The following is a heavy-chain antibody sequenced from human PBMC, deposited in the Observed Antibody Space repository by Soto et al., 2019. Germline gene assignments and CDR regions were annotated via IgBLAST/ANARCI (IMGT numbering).Heavy chain of an antibody. CDR1: GVTFSGYS. J-gene: IGHJ4*02. CDR3: VREDILGVRSFDY. D-gene: IGHD3-9*01. Sequence: GGSLRLSCAASGVTFSGYSGNWVRQSPGKGLEWISYISSGSKTIYYADSVKGRFIVSRDNAKNSQYLQMNSLRDEDTAVYYCVREDILGVRSFDYWGQGTLVTVSS. CDR2: ISSGSKTI. V-gene: IGHV3-48*02.